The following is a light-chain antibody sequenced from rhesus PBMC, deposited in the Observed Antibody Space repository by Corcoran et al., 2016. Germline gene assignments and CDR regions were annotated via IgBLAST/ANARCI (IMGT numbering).Light chain of an antibody. V-gene: IGKV1S9*01. Sequence: DIQMTQSPSSLSASVGDRVTITCQASQSLSNFLNWYQQKPGKIPKLLIYRASNLQSGIPSRFSGSGSGTDVTLTISSLQPEDFSTYYCQQGYNYPLTFGGGTKVGLK. J-gene: IGKJ4*01. CDR1: QSLSNF. CDR2: RAS. CDR3: QQGYNYPLT.